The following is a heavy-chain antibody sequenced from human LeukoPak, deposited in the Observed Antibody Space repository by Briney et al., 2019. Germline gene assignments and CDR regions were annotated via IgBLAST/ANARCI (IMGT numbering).Heavy chain of an antibody. J-gene: IGHJ4*02. V-gene: IGHV3-23*01. Sequence: GGSLRLSCAASGFTFSSYAMNWVRQAPGKGLEWVSAISGSGGSTYYADSVKGRFTISRDNSKNTLYLQMNSLRAEDTAVYYCATSRSGGSGYYSTFDYWGQGTLVTVSS. CDR1: GFTFSSYA. CDR3: ATSRSGGSGYYSTFDY. CDR2: ISGSGGST. D-gene: IGHD3-22*01.